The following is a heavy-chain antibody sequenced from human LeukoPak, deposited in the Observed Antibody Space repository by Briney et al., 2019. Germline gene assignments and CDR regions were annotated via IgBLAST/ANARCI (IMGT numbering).Heavy chain of an antibody. V-gene: IGHV3-7*01. CDR2: IKQDGSEK. CDR1: GFTFSSYA. D-gene: IGHD3-22*01. J-gene: IGHJ4*02. Sequence: PGGSLRLSCAASGFTFSSYAMSWVRQAPGKGLEWVANIKQDGSEKKYVDSVKGRFTISRDNAKKSLYLQMNSQRAEDTAVYYCARGKYDSSGYPLLGFDYWGQGTLVTVSS. CDR3: ARGKYDSSGYPLLGFDY.